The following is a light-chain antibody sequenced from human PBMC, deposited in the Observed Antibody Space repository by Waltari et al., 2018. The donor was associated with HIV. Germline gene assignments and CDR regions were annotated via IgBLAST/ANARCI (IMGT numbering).Light chain of an antibody. CDR3: QSADSSGTS. Sequence: SDEVTQTPSVSVSPGQTARITCSGETSPKTFVDWYQQKPGKAPVVVIYKDNERPSGIPERFSGSSSGTRATLTISGVQAEDEADYYCQSADSSGTSFGGGTKLTVL. CDR2: KDN. V-gene: IGLV3-25*03. J-gene: IGLJ2*01. CDR1: TSPKTF.